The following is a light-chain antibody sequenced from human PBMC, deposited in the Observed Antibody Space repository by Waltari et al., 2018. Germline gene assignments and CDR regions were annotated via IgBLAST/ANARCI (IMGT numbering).Light chain of an antibody. V-gene: IGLV3-19*01. CDR2: GKN. CDR3: HSRDSSGNRV. J-gene: IGLJ2*01. Sequence: SSELTQDPAVSVALGQTVRITCQGASLRSYYASWYQQKPGQAPVLVIYGKNNRPSGIPDRFSGSSSGNTASLTITGAQAEDEADYYCHSRDSSGNRVFGGGTRLTVL. CDR1: SLRSYY.